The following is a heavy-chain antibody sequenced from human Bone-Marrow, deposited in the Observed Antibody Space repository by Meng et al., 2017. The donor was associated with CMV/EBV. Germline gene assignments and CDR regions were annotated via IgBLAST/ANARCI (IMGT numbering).Heavy chain of an antibody. Sequence: SETLSLTCAVYGGSFSGYYWSWIRQPPGKGLEWIGEINHSGSTNYNPSLKSRVTISVDTSKIQFSLKLSSVTAADTAVYYCARGGLRRWLQHNWFDPWGQGTLVTVSS. D-gene: IGHD5-24*01. V-gene: IGHV4-34*01. CDR3: ARGGLRRWLQHNWFDP. CDR1: GGSFSGYY. J-gene: IGHJ5*02. CDR2: INHSGST.